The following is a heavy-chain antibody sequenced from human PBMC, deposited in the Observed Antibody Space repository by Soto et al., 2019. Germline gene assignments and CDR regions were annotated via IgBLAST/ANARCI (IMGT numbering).Heavy chain of an antibody. CDR3: ARHYSSGARNWFDP. J-gene: IGHJ5*02. CDR1: GGSINSSSYF. Sequence: SETLSLTCSVSGGSINSSSYFWGWVRQHPGKGLEWIGSIYYSGSTYYNPSLRSRVTISVDTSKNQFSLKLSSVTAADTAVFYCARHYSSGARNWFDPWGQGTLVTVSS. D-gene: IGHD3-22*01. V-gene: IGHV4-39*01. CDR2: IYYSGST.